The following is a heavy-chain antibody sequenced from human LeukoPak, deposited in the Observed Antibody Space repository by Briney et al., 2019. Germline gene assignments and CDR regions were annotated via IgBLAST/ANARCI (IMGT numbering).Heavy chain of an antibody. V-gene: IGHV4-59*01. CDR2: IYYSGST. CDR3: AREGCSSTSCYSRPRAFDI. D-gene: IGHD2-2*02. Sequence: SETLSLTCTVSGGSISSYYWSWIRQPPGKGLEWIGYIYYSGSTNYNPSLKSRVTISVDTSKNQFSLKLSSVTAADTAVYYCAREGCSSTSCYSRPRAFDIWGQGTMVTVSS. CDR1: GGSISSYY. J-gene: IGHJ3*02.